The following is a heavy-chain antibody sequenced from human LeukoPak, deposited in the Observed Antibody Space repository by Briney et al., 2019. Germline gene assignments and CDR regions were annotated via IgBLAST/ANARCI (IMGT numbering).Heavy chain of an antibody. V-gene: IGHV3-23*01. CDR3: PPRAVEMTTTKGY. CDR1: GFTFSSYA. J-gene: IGHJ4*02. CDR2: ISGRGGST. D-gene: IGHD5-24*01. Sequence: GGSLRLSCTASGFTFSSYAMSWVRQAPGKGLEWVSTISGRGGSTYYADSVKGRFTISSDNSKNTLYLQMNSLRAEDTPVYYCPPRAVEMTTTKGYWGQGTLVTVSS.